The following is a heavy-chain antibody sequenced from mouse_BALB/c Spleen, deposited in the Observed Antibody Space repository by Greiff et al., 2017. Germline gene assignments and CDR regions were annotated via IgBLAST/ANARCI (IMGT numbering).Heavy chain of an antibody. CDR1: GFTFNTYA. D-gene: IGHD1-2*01. CDR3: AGGYYGSFAY. CDR2: IRSKSNNYAT. J-gene: IGHJ3*01. V-gene: IGHV10-1*02. Sequence: EVKLMESGGGLVQPKGSLKLSCAASGFTFNTYAMNWVRQAPGKGLEWVARIRSKSNNYATYYADSVKDRFTISRDDSQSMLYLQMNNLKTEDTAMYYCAGGYYGSFAYWGQGTLVTVSA.